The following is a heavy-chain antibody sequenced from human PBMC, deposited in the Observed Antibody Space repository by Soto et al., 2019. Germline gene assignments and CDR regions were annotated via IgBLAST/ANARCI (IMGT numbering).Heavy chain of an antibody. CDR3: ARETSAPGTFREDASDI. CDR1: GDTFSNYV. Sequence: QVQLVQSGAEVKKPGSSVKVACKVSGDTFSNYVINWVRQAPGQGLDWMGAIVHIFRTANYAQKFQGRVTITADEFTITAYMELSGLRSDDTATYYCARETSAPGTFREDASDIWGQGTLVTVSS. V-gene: IGHV1-69*12. J-gene: IGHJ3*02. D-gene: IGHD6-13*01. CDR2: IVHIFRTA.